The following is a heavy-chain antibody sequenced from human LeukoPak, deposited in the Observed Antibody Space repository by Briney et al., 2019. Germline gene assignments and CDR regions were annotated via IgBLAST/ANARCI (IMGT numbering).Heavy chain of an antibody. V-gene: IGHV1-8*01. CDR2: MNPNSGNT. Sequence: ASVKVSCKASGYTFTSYDINWVRQATGQGLEWMGWMNPNSGNTGYAQEFQGRVTMTRNTSISTAYMELSSLRSEDTAVYYCASVPSGSYYFQDYWGQGTLVTVSS. CDR3: ASVPSGSYYFQDY. CDR1: GYTFTSYD. J-gene: IGHJ4*02. D-gene: IGHD1-26*01.